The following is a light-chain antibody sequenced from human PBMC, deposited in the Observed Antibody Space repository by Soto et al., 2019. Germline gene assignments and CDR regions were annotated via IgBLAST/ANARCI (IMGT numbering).Light chain of an antibody. CDR3: SSYAGSNSLHVV. Sequence: QSALTQPASVSGSPGQSITISCTGSSSDIGAYNYVSWFQQYPGKAPKLIISEVSNRPSGVSNRFSGSKSGTAASLTVSGLQAEDEADYYCSSYAGSNSLHVVFGGGTKVTVL. J-gene: IGLJ2*01. V-gene: IGLV2-14*01. CDR1: SSDIGAYNY. CDR2: EVS.